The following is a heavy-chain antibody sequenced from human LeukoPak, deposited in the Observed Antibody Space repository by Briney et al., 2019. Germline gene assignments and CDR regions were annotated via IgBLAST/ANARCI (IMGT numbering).Heavy chain of an antibody. CDR2: ISGSGGST. Sequence: GGSLRLSCAASEFSVGSNYMTWVRQAPGKGLEWVSAISGSGGSTYYADSVKGRFTISRDNSKNTLYLQMNSLRAEDTAVYYCAREITYYYDSSGYYYHDYWGQGTLVTVSS. CDR3: AREITYYYDSSGYYYHDY. D-gene: IGHD3-22*01. J-gene: IGHJ4*02. V-gene: IGHV3-23*01. CDR1: EFSVGSNY.